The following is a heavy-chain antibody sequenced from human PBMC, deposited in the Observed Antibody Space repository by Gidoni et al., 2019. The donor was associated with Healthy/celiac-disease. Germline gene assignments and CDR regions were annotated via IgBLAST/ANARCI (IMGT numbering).Heavy chain of an antibody. D-gene: IGHD6-19*01. Sequence: VSTYYNPSLKSRVTISVDTSKNQFSLKLSSVTAADTAVYYCARQWIAVAGIWFDPWGQGTLVTVSS. J-gene: IGHJ5*02. CDR3: ARQWIAVAGIWFDP. V-gene: IGHV4-39*01. CDR2: VST.